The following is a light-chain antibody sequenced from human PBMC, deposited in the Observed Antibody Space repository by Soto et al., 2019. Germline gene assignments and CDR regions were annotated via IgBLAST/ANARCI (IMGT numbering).Light chain of an antibody. Sequence: QSVLTQPPSVSAAPGQKVTISCSGTTSNVANNFVSWYQQFPGKAPKLLIYGDIRRPSGIPDRFSASKSGTSATLGITGLQTGDEADYYCGSWDSSLTANVFGTGTKVTVL. J-gene: IGLJ1*01. CDR3: GSWDSSLTANV. CDR2: GDI. V-gene: IGLV1-51*01. CDR1: TSNVANNF.